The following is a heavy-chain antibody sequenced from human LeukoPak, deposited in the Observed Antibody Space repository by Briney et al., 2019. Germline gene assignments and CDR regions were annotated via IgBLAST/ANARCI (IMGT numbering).Heavy chain of an antibody. Sequence: SETLSLTCTVSGGSISSGDYYWSWIRQPPGKGLEWIGYIYYSGSTYYNPSLKSRVTISVDTSKNQFSLKLSSVTAADTAVYYCARALGTQGDYYDSSGYFRIDAFDIWGQGTMVTVSS. CDR2: IYYSGST. CDR1: GGSISSGDYY. J-gene: IGHJ3*02. V-gene: IGHV4-30-4*01. CDR3: ARALGTQGDYYDSSGYFRIDAFDI. D-gene: IGHD3-22*01.